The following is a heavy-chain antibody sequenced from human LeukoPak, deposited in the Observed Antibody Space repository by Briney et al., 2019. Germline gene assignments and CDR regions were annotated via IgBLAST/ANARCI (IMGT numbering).Heavy chain of an antibody. V-gene: IGHV6-1*01. CDR3: AKDAVVWDWNDVPDY. J-gene: IGHJ4*02. D-gene: IGHD1-1*01. Sequence: SQTLSLTCAISGDSVSSNSAAWNWIRRSPSRGLEWLGRTYYRSKWYNDYAVSVKSRITINPHTSKNQFSLQLNSVTPEDTAVYYCAKDAVVWDWNDVPDYWGQGTLVTVSS. CDR2: TYYRSKWYN. CDR1: GDSVSSNSAA.